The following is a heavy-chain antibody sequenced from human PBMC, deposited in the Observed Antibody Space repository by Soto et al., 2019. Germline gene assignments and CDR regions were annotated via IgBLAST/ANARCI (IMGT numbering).Heavy chain of an antibody. D-gene: IGHD4-17*01. CDR2: IYHSGST. V-gene: IGHV4-4*02. CDR1: GGSISSSNW. J-gene: IGHJ4*02. Sequence: LSLTCAVSGGSISSSNWRSWVRQPPGKGLEWIGEIYHSGSTNYNPSLKSRVTISVDKSKNQFSLKLSSVTAADTAVYYCAREFETVTTRYFDYWGQGTLVTVSS. CDR3: AREFETVTTRYFDY.